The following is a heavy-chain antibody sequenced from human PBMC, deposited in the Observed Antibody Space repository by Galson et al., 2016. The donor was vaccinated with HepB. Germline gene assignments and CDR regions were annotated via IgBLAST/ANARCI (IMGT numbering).Heavy chain of an antibody. D-gene: IGHD2-15*01. V-gene: IGHV3-74*01. CDR3: SRGIVAAV. CDR2: TNSDGSST. Sequence: SLRLSCAASGFTFSTYWMHWVRQAPGKGLVCVARTNSDGSSTNYADSVKGRFTISRDNAKNTLYLQMNSLRAEDTAVYYCSRGIVAAVWGQGTLVTVSS. CDR1: GFTFSTYW. J-gene: IGHJ4*02.